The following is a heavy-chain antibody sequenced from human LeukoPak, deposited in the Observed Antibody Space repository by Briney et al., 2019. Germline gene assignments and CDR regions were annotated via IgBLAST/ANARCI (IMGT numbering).Heavy chain of an antibody. CDR2: ISGGGGTT. CDR3: ARGGRTTWHGMDV. D-gene: IGHD4-17*01. V-gene: IGHV3-23*01. Sequence: PGGSLRLSCAASGFTFNSAINWVRQAPGKGLEWDSVISGGGGTTYYADSVKGRFTISRDNSKNTVFLQMNNLRAEDTAVYYCARGGRTTWHGMDVWGQGTTVTVSS. J-gene: IGHJ6*02. CDR1: GFTFNSA.